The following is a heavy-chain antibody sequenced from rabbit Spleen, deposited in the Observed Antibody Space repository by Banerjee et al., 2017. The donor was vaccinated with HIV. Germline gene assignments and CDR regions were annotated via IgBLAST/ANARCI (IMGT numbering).Heavy chain of an antibody. D-gene: IGHD8-1*01. CDR2: IYGGGSGI. J-gene: IGHJ4*01. CDR1: GFSFSSSYW. CDR3: ARNVGGSYFAL. Sequence: QSLEESGGDLVKPGASLTLTCTASGFSFSSSYWICWVRQAPGKGLEWIACIYGGGSGILYASWVNGRFSVSKTSSTTVTLQMTSLTAADTATHFCARNVGGSYFALWGPGTLVTVS. V-gene: IGHV1S40*01.